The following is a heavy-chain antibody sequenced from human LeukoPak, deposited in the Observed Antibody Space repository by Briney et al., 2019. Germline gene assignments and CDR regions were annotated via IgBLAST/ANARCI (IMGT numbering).Heavy chain of an antibody. J-gene: IGHJ6*03. D-gene: IGHD5-12*01. CDR1: GYTFTGYY. Sequence: ASVKVSCKASGYTFTGYYMHWVRQAPGQGLEWMGWINPNSGGTNYAQTFQGRVTMTRDTSISTAYMELSRLRSDDTAVYYCARGAIGYDYPTPYFYYYMDVWGKGTTVTVSS. V-gene: IGHV1-2*02. CDR3: ARGAIGYDYPTPYFYYYMDV. CDR2: INPNSGGT.